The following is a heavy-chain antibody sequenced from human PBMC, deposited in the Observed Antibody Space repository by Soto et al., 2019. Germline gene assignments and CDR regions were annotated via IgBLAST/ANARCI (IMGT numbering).Heavy chain of an antibody. D-gene: IGHD5-18*01. CDR3: AKDGYTHGQPDY. V-gene: IGHV3-73*01. Sequence: HPGGSLRLSCAASGFTFGASALQWVRQASGKGLEWLGRIGSRGETYATTYAASVKGRFTISRDDSKKTAYLQMNSLESEDTAVYYCAKDGYTHGQPDYWGQGTLVTVSS. J-gene: IGHJ4*02. CDR1: GFTFGASA. CDR2: IGSRGETYAT.